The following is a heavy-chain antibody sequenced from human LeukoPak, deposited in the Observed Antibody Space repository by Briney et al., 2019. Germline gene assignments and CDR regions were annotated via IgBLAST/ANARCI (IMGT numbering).Heavy chain of an antibody. V-gene: IGHV5-51*01. Sequence: GESLKISCKGSGYSFTSYYIAWVRQMPGKGLEWIGIIYPGDPDTRYSPSFQGQVTISADKSISTAYLQWSSLEASDTAMYYCARRVGNSGSLRNFDYWGQGTLVTVSS. CDR3: ARRVGNSGSLRNFDY. D-gene: IGHD1-26*01. J-gene: IGHJ4*02. CDR2: IYPGDPDT. CDR1: GYSFTSYY.